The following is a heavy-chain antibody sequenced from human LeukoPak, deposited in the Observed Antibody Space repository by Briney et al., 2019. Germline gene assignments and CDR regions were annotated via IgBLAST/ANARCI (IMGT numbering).Heavy chain of an antibody. J-gene: IGHJ4*02. CDR3: ARSSDGYNFAVDY. CDR1: GFTFGDYA. Sequence: GGSLRLSCTTSGFTFGDYALSWVRQAPGKGLEWVGRMRSGETPQYAAYVSGRFIISRDDSKRVAHLQMSSLKTDDTALYYCARSSDGYNFAVDYWGRGTLVTVSS. CDR2: MRSGETP. V-gene: IGHV3-49*04. D-gene: IGHD5-24*01.